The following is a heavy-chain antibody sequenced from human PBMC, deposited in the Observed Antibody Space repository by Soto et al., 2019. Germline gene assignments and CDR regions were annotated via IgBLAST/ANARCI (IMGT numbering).Heavy chain of an antibody. CDR3: ARGGGDGYNGISDAFDI. Sequence: GXSVKVSCKGSGYTFTSYDINWVRQATGQGLEWMGWMNPNSGNTGYAQKFQGRVTMTRNTSISTAYMELSSLRSEDTAVYYCARGGGDGYNGISDAFDIWGQGTMVTVSS. J-gene: IGHJ3*02. D-gene: IGHD5-12*01. CDR2: MNPNSGNT. V-gene: IGHV1-8*01. CDR1: GYTFTSYD.